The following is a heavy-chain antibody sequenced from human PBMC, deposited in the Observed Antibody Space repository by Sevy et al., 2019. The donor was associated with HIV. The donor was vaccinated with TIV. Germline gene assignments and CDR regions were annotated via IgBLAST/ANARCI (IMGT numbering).Heavy chain of an antibody. V-gene: IGHV3-30-3*01. CDR2: ISYDGSNK. D-gene: IGHD1-1*01. Sequence: GGSLRLSCAASGFTFSSYAMHWVRQAPGKGLEWVAVISYDGSNKYYADSVKGRFTISRDNSKNTLYLQMNSLRAEDTAVYYCARDLSGGGMATTRYYFDYWGQGTLVTVS. CDR3: ARDLSGGGMATTRYYFDY. J-gene: IGHJ4*02. CDR1: GFTFSSYA.